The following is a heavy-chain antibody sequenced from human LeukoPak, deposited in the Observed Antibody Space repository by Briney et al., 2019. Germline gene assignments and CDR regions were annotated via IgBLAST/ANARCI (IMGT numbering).Heavy chain of an antibody. J-gene: IGHJ4*02. CDR2: INPSGGST. D-gene: IGHD3-3*01. CDR1: GYTFTSYY. CDR3: ARASRDFWSGYRSNYFDY. V-gene: IGHV1-46*01. Sequence: ASVKVSCKASGYTFTSYYKHWVRQAPGQELEWMGIINPSGGSTSYAQKFQGRVTMTRDTSTSTVYMELSSLRSEDTAVYYCARASRDFWSGYRSNYFDYWGQGTLVTVSS.